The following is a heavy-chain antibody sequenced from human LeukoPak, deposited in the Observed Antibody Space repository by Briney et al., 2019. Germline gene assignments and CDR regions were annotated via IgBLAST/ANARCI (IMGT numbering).Heavy chain of an antibody. CDR1: GFTFRSYA. CDR3: AKDSHFDY. V-gene: IGHV3-23*01. CDR2: ISGSGTST. Sequence: GGSLRLSCAASGFTFRSYAMSWVRQAPGKGLEWVSGISGSGTSTHYAHSVKGRFTIPRDNSKNTLYLQMNSLRGEDTAVYYCAKDSHFDYWGQGTLVTVSS. J-gene: IGHJ4*02.